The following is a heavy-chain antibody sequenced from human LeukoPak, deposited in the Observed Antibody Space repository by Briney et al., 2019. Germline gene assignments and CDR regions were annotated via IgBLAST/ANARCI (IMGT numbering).Heavy chain of an antibody. Sequence: GASVKVSCKVSGHTLPELSMHWVRQAPGKGLEWMGGFDPEYGETIYAQKFQGRVTMTEDPSIDTVYMDLSGLRSEDTAVYYCTSAYIWGIYRYTLTFDYWGQGTLVTVSS. J-gene: IGHJ4*02. CDR2: FDPEYGET. CDR1: GHTLPELS. D-gene: IGHD3-16*02. V-gene: IGHV1-24*01. CDR3: TSAYIWGIYRYTLTFDY.